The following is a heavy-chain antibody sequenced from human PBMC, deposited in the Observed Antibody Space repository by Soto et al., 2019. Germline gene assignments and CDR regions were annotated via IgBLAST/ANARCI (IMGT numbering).Heavy chain of an antibody. V-gene: IGHV4-59*01. D-gene: IGHD5-12*01. CDR1: GGSIRGYF. Sequence: PSETLSLTCIVSGGSIRGYFWSWIRQPPGKGLEWIGHIYYDGNANYRPSLESLLTMSVDTSKNQSSLKLRSVTAADTAVYYCARARSGYNIDAFDIWGQGTMVTVSS. J-gene: IGHJ3*02. CDR2: IYYDGNA. CDR3: ARARSGYNIDAFDI.